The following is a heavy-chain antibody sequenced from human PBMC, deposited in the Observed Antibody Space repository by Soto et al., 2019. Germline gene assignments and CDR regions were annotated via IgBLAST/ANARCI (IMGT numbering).Heavy chain of an antibody. J-gene: IGHJ5*02. CDR2: ISGSGGST. D-gene: IGHD3-10*01. CDR3: AKAAEELLWFGELLYWFDP. Sequence: GGSLRLSCAASGFTFSSYAMSWVRQAPGKGLEWVSAISGSGGSTYYADSVKGRFTISRDNSKNTLYLQMNSLRAEDTAVYYCAKAAEELLWFGELLYWFDPWGQGTLVTVSS. V-gene: IGHV3-23*01. CDR1: GFTFSSYA.